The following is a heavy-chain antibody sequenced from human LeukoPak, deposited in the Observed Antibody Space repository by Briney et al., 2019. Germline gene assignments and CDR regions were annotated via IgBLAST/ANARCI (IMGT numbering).Heavy chain of an antibody. CDR1: GFNFFNAG. D-gene: IGHD5-24*01. Sequence: GGSLRLSCAASGFNFFNAGMTWVRQAPGKGLEWVSYISPGGSTIYYADSVKGRFTISRDNAKNSLYLQMNSLRAEDTAVYYCAKGGLQIHFDYWGQGTLVTVPS. CDR2: ISPGGSTI. J-gene: IGHJ4*02. CDR3: AKGGLQIHFDY. V-gene: IGHV3-11*04.